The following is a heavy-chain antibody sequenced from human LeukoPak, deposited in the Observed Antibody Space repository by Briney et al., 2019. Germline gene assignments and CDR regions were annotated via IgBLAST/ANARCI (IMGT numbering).Heavy chain of an antibody. D-gene: IGHD3-3*01. CDR2: INPNSGGT. CDR1: GYTFTGYY. Sequence: ASVKVSCKASGYTFTGYYIHWVRQAPGQGLEWMGWINPNSGGTNYAQKFQGRVTMTRDTSISTAYMELSTLRSDDTAVYYCARGSSFWSGYFRLLFDYWGQGTLVTVSS. CDR3: ARGSSFWSGYFRLLFDY. J-gene: IGHJ4*02. V-gene: IGHV1-2*02.